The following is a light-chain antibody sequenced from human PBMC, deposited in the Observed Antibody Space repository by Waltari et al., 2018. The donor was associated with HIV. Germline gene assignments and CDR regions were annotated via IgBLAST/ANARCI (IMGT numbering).Light chain of an antibody. CDR1: DSDIGASDY. CDR3: ASFSRGLTLVV. Sequence: QSALTQPASVSGSPGQSITISCTGSDSDIGASDYVSWYQKYPDRAPRLLIYEVKKRPSGVSSRFHGSKSANTASLTISGLQLEDEAEFYCASFSRGLTLVVFGGGTHVTVL. CDR2: EVK. V-gene: IGLV2-14*01. J-gene: IGLJ2*01.